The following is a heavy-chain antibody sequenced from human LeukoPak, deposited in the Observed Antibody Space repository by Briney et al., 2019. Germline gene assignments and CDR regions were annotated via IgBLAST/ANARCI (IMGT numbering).Heavy chain of an antibody. Sequence: GASVKVSCKASGGTFSSYAISWVRQAPGQGLEWMGGIIPIFGTANYAQKFQGRVTITADESTSTAYMELSSLRSDDTAVYYCARALYSNYVRALYYFDFWGQGMLVTVSS. V-gene: IGHV1-69*13. J-gene: IGHJ4*02. D-gene: IGHD4-11*01. CDR1: GGTFSSYA. CDR2: IIPIFGTA. CDR3: ARALYSNYVRALYYFDF.